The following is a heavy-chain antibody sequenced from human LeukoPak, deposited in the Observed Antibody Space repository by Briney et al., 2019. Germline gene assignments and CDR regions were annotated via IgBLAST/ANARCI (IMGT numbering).Heavy chain of an antibody. CDR2: IIPIFGTA. V-gene: IGHV1-69*01. CDR1: GGTFTSYA. CDR3: ASGAGDYWYFDL. J-gene: IGHJ2*01. D-gene: IGHD4-17*01. Sequence: SVKVSCKASGGTFTSYAISWGRQAPGQGLGWMGGIIPIFGTANYAQKFQGRVTITADESTSTAYMELSSLRSEDTAVYYCASGAGDYWYFDLWGRGTLVTVSS.